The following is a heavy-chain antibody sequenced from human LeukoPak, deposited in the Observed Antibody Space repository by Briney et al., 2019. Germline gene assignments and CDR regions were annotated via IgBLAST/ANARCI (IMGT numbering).Heavy chain of an antibody. CDR1: GYTFTNYI. J-gene: IGHJ5*02. D-gene: IGHD1-26*01. CDR2: ISAYNGNT. Sequence: RASVKVSCKASGYTFTNYIISWVRQAPGQGLEWMGWISAYNGNTNYAQKLQGRVTMTTDTSTATAYMELRSLRSGDTAVYYCARGGNYFRFDPWGQGTLVTVSS. CDR3: ARGGNYFRFDP. V-gene: IGHV1-18*01.